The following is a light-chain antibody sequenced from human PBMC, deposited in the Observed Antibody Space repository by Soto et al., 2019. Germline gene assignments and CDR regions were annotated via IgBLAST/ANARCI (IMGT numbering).Light chain of an antibody. CDR1: QSVSGN. J-gene: IGKJ3*01. Sequence: EIVMTQSPATLSVSPGERATLSCRASQSVSGNLAWYQQKPGQAPRLLIYAASTRATGIPAWFSGSGSGTEFTLTISSLQSEDFAVYYCQQYNNWPPITFGPGTKVDIK. V-gene: IGKV3-15*01. CDR3: QQYNNWPPIT. CDR2: AAS.